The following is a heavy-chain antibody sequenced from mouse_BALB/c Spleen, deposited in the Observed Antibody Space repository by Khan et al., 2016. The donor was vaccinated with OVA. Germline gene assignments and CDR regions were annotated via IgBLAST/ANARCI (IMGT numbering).Heavy chain of an antibody. Sequence: VQLQQSGAELVRPGTSVNISCKASGDAFTNYWLGWVKQRPGHGLEWIGDIYPGSGNTYYNEKLKGKVTLTADKSSSTDYLQRLNLTSEDSAVYFCARGGMDSWGQGTSVTVSS. CDR3: ARGGMDS. J-gene: IGHJ4*01. CDR2: IYPGSGNT. V-gene: IGHV1-63*01. CDR1: GDAFTNYW.